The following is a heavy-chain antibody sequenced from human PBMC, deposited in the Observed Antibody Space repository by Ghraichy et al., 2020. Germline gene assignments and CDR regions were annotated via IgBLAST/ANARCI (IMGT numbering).Heavy chain of an antibody. J-gene: IGHJ4*02. Sequence: GGSLRLSCAASGFTFDDYAMHWVRQAPGKGLEWVSGISWNSGSIGYADSVKGRFTISRDNAKNSLYLQMNSLRAEDTALYYCAKVQQRLFCSGGSCYSGGLDWGQGTLVTVSS. D-gene: IGHD2-15*01. CDR1: GFTFDDYA. V-gene: IGHV3-9*01. CDR2: ISWNSGSI. CDR3: AKVQQRLFCSGGSCYSGGLD.